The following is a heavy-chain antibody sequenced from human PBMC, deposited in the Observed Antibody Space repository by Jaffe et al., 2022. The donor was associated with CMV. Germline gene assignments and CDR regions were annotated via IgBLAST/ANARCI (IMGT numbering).Heavy chain of an antibody. CDR1: GGSISSYY. CDR3: ARSSLDAVHGGVTWYFDL. Sequence: QVQLQESGPGLVKPSETLSLTCTVSGGSISSYYWSWIRQPPGKGLEWIAYIYYDGSTNYSPSLKSRVTISVDTSKNQFSMKLKSVTAADTAVYFCARSSLDAVHGGVTWYFDLWGRGTLVTVSS. D-gene: IGHD3-16*01. J-gene: IGHJ2*01. CDR2: IYYDGST. V-gene: IGHV4-59*01.